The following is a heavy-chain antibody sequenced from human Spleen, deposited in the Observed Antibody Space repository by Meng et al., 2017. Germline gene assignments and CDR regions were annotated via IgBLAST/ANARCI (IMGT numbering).Heavy chain of an antibody. V-gene: IGHV3-20*04. D-gene: IGHD2-2*01. J-gene: IGHJ6*02. CDR3: VRGRTSTYYYGMDV. CDR1: GFRFDDYG. CDR2: IKWNGGRI. Sequence: GESLKISCAASGFRFDDYGMSWVRQGPGKGLEWVAGIKWNGGRIVYGDSVRGRFTISRDNAKNSLHLQMNSLRAEDTALYYCVRGRTSTYYYGMDVWGQGTTVTVSS.